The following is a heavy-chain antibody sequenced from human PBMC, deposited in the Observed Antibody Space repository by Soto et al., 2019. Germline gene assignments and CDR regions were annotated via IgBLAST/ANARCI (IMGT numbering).Heavy chain of an antibody. Sequence: QITLKESGPTLVKPTQTLTLTCTFSGFSLSTSGVGVGWIRQPPGKALEWLALIYWDDDKRYSPSLKSRLTITKDTANNQVVLTMPNIAPVDTPTYYCAHTSEIPTHRPQNWFDPWGQGTLVTVSS. CDR2: IYWDDDK. V-gene: IGHV2-5*02. CDR3: AHTSEIPTHRPQNWFDP. CDR1: GFSLSTSGVG. D-gene: IGHD2-21*01. J-gene: IGHJ5*02.